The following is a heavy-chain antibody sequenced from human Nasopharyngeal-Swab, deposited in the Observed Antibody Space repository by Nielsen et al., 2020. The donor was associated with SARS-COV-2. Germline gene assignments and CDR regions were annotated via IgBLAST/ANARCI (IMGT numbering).Heavy chain of an antibody. CDR3: AKSTTVTRWGYYYYGMDV. D-gene: IGHD4-17*01. CDR2: IHTDVNET. Sequence: WIRQPPGEGLEWGSVIHTDVNETYYADSVKGRFTISRENSKNTLYLQMNSLRAEGTAVYYCAKSTTVTRWGYYYYGMDVWGQGTTVTVSS. J-gene: IGHJ6*02. V-gene: IGHV3-23*03.